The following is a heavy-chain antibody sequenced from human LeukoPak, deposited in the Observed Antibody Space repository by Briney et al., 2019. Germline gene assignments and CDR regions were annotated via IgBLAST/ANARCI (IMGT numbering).Heavy chain of an antibody. D-gene: IGHD4-23*01. CDR3: ARAGGSPPGV. CDR2: ISSSSSYI. Sequence: GRSLRLSCAASGFTFSSYSMDWVRQAPGKGLEWVSSISSSSSYIYYADSVKGRFTISRDNAKNSLYLQMNSLRAEDTAVYYCARAGGSPPGVWGKGTTVTVSS. V-gene: IGHV3-21*01. CDR1: GFTFSSYS. J-gene: IGHJ6*04.